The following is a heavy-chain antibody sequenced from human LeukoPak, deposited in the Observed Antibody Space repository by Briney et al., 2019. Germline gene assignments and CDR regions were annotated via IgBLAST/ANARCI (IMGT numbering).Heavy chain of an antibody. CDR2: IKEDGTEK. J-gene: IGHJ2*01. CDR3: ARPHNNWRWYFDL. D-gene: IGHD3-3*01. V-gene: IGHV3-7*03. CDR1: GFTFSSSW. Sequence: GGSLRLSCAASGFTFSSSWMNWVRQSPGKGLEWVANIKEDGTEKYYVDSVKGRFTIFRDDAKNSLYLQMNSLRAEDTAVYYCARPHNNWRWYFDLWGRGTLVTVSS.